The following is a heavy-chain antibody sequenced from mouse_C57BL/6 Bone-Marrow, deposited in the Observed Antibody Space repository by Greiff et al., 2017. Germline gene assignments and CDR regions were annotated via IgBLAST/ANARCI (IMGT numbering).Heavy chain of an antibody. J-gene: IGHJ3*01. D-gene: IGHD1-2*01. CDR3: SSDRGSCYGYRLAY. CDR2: ISDGGSYT. Sequence: EVNLVESGGGLVKPGGSLKLSCAASGFTFSSYAMSWVRQTPEKRLEWVATISDGGSYTYYPDNVKGRFTISSDNAKKHLYLQMSNLKSAATAMYYCSSDRGSCYGYRLAYWGPGTLVTVSA. V-gene: IGHV5-4*03. CDR1: GFTFSSYA.